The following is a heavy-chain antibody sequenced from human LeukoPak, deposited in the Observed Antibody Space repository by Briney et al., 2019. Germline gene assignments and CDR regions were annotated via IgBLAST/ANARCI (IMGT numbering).Heavy chain of an antibody. V-gene: IGHV3-23*01. CDR3: AKGTVFGVVRSGGLDY. J-gene: IGHJ4*02. CDR1: GFTFTSYA. CDR2: INNNGGST. Sequence: GGSLRLSCAASGFTFTSYAMTWVRQAPGKGLEWVSGINNNGGSTYYADSVKGRFTISRDNSKNTLYLQMNSLRAEDTAVYYCAKGTVFGVVRSGGLDYWGQGTLVTVSS. D-gene: IGHD3-3*01.